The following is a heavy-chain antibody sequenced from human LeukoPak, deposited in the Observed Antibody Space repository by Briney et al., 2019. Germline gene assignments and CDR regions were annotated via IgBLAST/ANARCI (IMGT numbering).Heavy chain of an antibody. CDR1: GFTFSSYN. CDR2: IGSGGNTI. Sequence: GGSLRLSCAASGFTFSSYNMNWVRQAPGKGLEWISHIGSGGNTIYYASSVKGRFTISRDNAKNSLYLEMKSLRAEDTAVYFCARGAARNYFDYWGQGTLVTVSS. V-gene: IGHV3-48*01. CDR3: ARGAARNYFDY. J-gene: IGHJ4*02. D-gene: IGHD1-14*01.